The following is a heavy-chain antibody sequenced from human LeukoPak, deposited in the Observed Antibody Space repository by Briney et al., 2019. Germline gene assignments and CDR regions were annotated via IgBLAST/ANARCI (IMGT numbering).Heavy chain of an antibody. J-gene: IGHJ6*03. D-gene: IGHD3-10*01. CDR3: ARDLLYFGEALDYYYYMDV. CDR1: GGSFSGYY. Sequence: SETLSLTCAVYGGSFSGYYWSWIRQPPGKGLEWIGEINHSGSTNYNPSLKSRVTISVDTSKNQFSLQLNSVTPEDTAVYYCARDLLYFGEALDYYYYMDVWGKGTTVTVSS. CDR2: INHSGST. V-gene: IGHV4-34*01.